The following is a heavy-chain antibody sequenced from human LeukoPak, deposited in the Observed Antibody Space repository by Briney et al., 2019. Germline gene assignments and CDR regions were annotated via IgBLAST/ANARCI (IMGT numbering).Heavy chain of an antibody. CDR3: AKREGATSYYYYMDV. J-gene: IGHJ6*03. D-gene: IGHD1-26*01. Sequence: GGSLRLSCAASGFTFSSYAMSWVRQAPGKGLEWVSAISGSGVGTYYADSVKGRFTISRDNSKNTLYLQMNSLRAEDTAVYYCAKREGATSYYYYMDVWGKGTTVTISS. V-gene: IGHV3-23*01. CDR2: ISGSGVGT. CDR1: GFTFSSYA.